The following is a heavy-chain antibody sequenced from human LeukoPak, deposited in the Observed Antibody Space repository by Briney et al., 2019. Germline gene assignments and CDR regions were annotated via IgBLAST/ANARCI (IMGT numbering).Heavy chain of an antibody. CDR2: ISAYNGNT. D-gene: IGHD3-10*01. Sequence: ASVKVSYKASGYTFTSYGISWVRQAPGQGLEWMGWISAYNGNTNYAQKLQGRVTMTTDTSTSTAYMELRSLRSDDTAVYYCARDPPRRYYGSGSYYAFDYWGQGTLVTVSS. V-gene: IGHV1-18*01. CDR1: GYTFTSYG. CDR3: ARDPPRRYYGSGSYYAFDY. J-gene: IGHJ4*02.